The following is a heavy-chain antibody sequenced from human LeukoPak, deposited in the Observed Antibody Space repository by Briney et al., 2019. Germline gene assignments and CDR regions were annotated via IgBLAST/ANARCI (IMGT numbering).Heavy chain of an antibody. J-gene: IGHJ4*02. CDR3: ARAYKALAVAGTGY. CDR1: GGSFSGYY. CDR2: INHSGST. V-gene: IGHV4-34*01. Sequence: PSETLSLTCAVYGGSFSGYYWSWIRQPPGKGLEWIGEINHSGSTNYNPSLKSRVTISVDTSKNQFPLKLSSVTAADTAVYYCARAYKALAVAGTGYWGQGTLVTVSS. D-gene: IGHD6-19*01.